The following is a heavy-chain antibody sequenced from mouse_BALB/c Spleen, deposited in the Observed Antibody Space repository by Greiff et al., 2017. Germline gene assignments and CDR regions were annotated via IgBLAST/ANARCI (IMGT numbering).Heavy chain of an antibody. J-gene: IGHJ1*01. Sequence: EVQLQQSGPELVKPGASVKISCKASGYSFTGYYMHWVKQSHVKSLEWIGRINPYNGATSYNQNFKDKASLTVDKSSSTAYMELHSLTSEDSAVYYCARERYDGYYYFDVWGAETTVTVSA. V-gene: IGHV1-31*01. D-gene: IGHD2-3*01. CDR1: GYSFTGYY. CDR2: INPYNGAT. CDR3: ARERYDGYYYFDV.